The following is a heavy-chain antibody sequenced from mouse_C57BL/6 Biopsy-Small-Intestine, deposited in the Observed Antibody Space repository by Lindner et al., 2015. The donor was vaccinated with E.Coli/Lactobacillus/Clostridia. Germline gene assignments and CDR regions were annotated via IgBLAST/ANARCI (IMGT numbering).Heavy chain of an antibody. CDR1: GYTFSSSW. Sequence: VQLQESGPELVKPGASVKISCKASGYTFSSSWMNWVKQRPGKGLEWIGRIYPGDGDTNYNGKFKGKATLTADNFSSTAYMQLSSLTSEDSAVYFCARGFYGIFDNWGQGTALTVSS. CDR3: ARGFYGIFDN. J-gene: IGHJ2*01. CDR2: IYPGDGDT. D-gene: IGHD1-1*01. V-gene: IGHV1-82*01.